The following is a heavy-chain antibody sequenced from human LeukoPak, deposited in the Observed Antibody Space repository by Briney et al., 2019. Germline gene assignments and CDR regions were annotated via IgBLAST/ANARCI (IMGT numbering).Heavy chain of an antibody. J-gene: IGHJ4*02. CDR1: GYTFTDYY. CDR3: ARGKTIVATILVRDY. V-gene: IGHV1-2*02. Sequence: ASVKVSCKASGYTFTDYYIHWVRQAPGQGLEWVGWINPNTGDTTYAQKFQGRVTMTRDTSINTAYMELSGLPSDDTAIYLCARGKTIVATILVRDYWGQGALVTVSS. D-gene: IGHD5-12*01. CDR2: INPNTGDT.